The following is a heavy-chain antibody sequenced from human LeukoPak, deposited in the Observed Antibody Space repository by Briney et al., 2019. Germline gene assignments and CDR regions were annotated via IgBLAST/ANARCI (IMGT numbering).Heavy chain of an antibody. CDR2: IIPIFGTA. J-gene: IGHJ4*02. CDR1: GGTFSSYA. CDR3: ARSETITIFGVVITDYFDY. D-gene: IGHD3-3*01. Sequence: SVKASCKASGGTFSSYAISWVRQAPGQGLEWMGGIIPIFGTANYAQKFHGRVTITADKSTSTAYMELSSLRSEDTAVYYCARSETITIFGVVITDYFDYWGQGTLVTVSS. V-gene: IGHV1-69*06.